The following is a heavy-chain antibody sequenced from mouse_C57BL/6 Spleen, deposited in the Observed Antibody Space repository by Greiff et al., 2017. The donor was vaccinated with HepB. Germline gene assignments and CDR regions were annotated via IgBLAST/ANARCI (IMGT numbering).Heavy chain of an antibody. V-gene: IGHV14-4*01. D-gene: IGHD1-1*01. CDR3: TRYYGSRYWYFDV. CDR2: IDPENGDT. J-gene: IGHJ1*03. Sequence: EVQLQQSGAELVRPGASVKLSCTASGFNIKDDYMHWVKQRPEQGLEWIGWIDPENGDTEYASKFQGKATITADTSSNTAYLQLSSLTSEDTAVYYCTRYYGSRYWYFDVWGTGTTVTVSS. CDR1: GFNIKDDY.